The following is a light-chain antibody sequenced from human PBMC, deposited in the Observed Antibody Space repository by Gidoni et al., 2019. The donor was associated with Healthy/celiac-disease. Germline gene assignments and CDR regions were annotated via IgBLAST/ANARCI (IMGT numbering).Light chain of an antibody. CDR1: QSGSSNY. J-gene: IGKJ1*01. V-gene: IGKV3D-20*01. CDR3: QQYGSSSTWA. Sequence: EIVLTQSPATLSWSPGERATLSCGASQSGSSNYVAWYQQKPGLAPRLLFYDAFRRVTGIPDRFSASGSETDFTLTISRLEPEDFAVYYCQQYGSSSTWAFGQGTKVEI. CDR2: DAF.